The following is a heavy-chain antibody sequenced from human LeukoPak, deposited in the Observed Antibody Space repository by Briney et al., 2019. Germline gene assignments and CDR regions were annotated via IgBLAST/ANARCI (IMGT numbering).Heavy chain of an antibody. CDR1: GFTFSSYG. D-gene: IGHD3-3*01. CDR3: AKDTTNTYYDFWSGYFDY. CDR2: IRYDGSNK. J-gene: IGHJ4*02. Sequence: GGSLRLSCAASGFTFSSYGMHWVRQAPGKGLEWVAFIRYDGSNKYYADSVKGRFTISRDNSKSTLYLQMNSLRAEDTAVYYCAKDTTNTYYDFWSGYFDYWGQGTLVTVSS. V-gene: IGHV3-30*02.